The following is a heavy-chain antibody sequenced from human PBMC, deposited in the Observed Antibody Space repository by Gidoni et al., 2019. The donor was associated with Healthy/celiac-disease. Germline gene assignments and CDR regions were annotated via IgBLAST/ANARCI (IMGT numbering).Heavy chain of an antibody. J-gene: IGHJ5*02. Sequence: QVQLQQWGAGLLKPSETLSLTCAVDGGSFSGYYWSWIRQPPGKGLEWIGEINHSGSTNYNPSLKSRVTISVDTSKNQFSLKLSSVTAADTAVYYCARAFIVVVPAATYNWFDPWGQGTLVTVSS. V-gene: IGHV4-34*01. D-gene: IGHD2-2*01. CDR1: GGSFSGYY. CDR3: ARAFIVVVPAATYNWFDP. CDR2: INHSGST.